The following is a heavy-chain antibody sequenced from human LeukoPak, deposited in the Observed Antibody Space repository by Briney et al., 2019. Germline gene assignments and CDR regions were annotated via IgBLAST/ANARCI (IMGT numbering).Heavy chain of an antibody. J-gene: IGHJ4*02. CDR2: IYYSVRI. CDR1: GGSISSHY. V-gene: IGHV4-59*11. Sequence: SETLSLTCSVSGGSISSHYWSWIRQPPGKGLEWIGYIYYSVRINYNPSFKSRVTISADTSKNQLSLKVTSVTAADTAVYYCVRGPGDYYSTDYWGQGTLVTVSS. D-gene: IGHD2-21*01. CDR3: VRGPGDYYSTDY.